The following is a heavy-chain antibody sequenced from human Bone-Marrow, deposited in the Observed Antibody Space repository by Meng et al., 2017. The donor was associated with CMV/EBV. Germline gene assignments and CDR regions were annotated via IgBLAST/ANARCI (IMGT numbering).Heavy chain of an antibody. CDR2: IYWNDDK. Sequence: SGPTLVKPTQTLTLTCTFSGFSLSTSGVGVGWIRQPPGKALEWLALIYWNDDKRYSPSLKSRLTITKDTSKNQVVLTMTNMDPVDTATYYCAHRREYCSSTSCYPTCFDYWGQETLVTVSS. CDR3: AHRREYCSSTSCYPTCFDY. CDR1: GFSLSTSGVG. J-gene: IGHJ4*02. V-gene: IGHV2-5*01. D-gene: IGHD2-2*01.